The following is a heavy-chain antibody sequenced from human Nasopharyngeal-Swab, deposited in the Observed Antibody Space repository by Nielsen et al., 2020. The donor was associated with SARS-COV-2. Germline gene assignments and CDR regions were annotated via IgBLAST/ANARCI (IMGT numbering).Heavy chain of an antibody. V-gene: IGHV3-7*03. Sequence: GESLKISCKASGFTFSEHWMTWVRQAPGKGPEWVAHIRETENEMYYVDSMKGRFTISRDNAKNSVYLQVDSLRVEDTAVYYCARGHYGLDVWCQGTTVTVSS. CDR3: ARGHYGLDV. CDR2: IRETENEM. J-gene: IGHJ6*02. CDR1: GFTFSEHW.